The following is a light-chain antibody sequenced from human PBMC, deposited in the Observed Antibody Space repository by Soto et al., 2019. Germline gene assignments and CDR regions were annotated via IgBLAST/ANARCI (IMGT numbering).Light chain of an antibody. CDR2: GAS. Sequence: DIQITQSPSSLSASLGDRVTNSCRASQSFSNNLNWYQQKAGKAPKLLIYGASSLQSGVPSRFSGSRSGTDFTLTISSLVPEDFANYYCQQTYRTPWTFGQGTKVDIK. CDR3: QQTYRTPWT. V-gene: IGKV1-39*01. CDR1: QSFSNN. J-gene: IGKJ1*01.